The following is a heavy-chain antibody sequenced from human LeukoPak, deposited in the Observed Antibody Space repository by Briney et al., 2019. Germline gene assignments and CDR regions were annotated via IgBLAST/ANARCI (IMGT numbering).Heavy chain of an antibody. Sequence: PSQTLSLTCAVSGGSISSGGYSWSWIRQPPGKGLEWIGYIYHSGSTYYNPSLKSRVTISVDTSKNQFSLKLISVTAADTAVYFCARMAGSLTGTAGGVWGQGTLVTVSS. J-gene: IGHJ4*02. CDR3: ARMAGSLTGTAGGV. V-gene: IGHV4-30-2*01. D-gene: IGHD1-7*01. CDR2: IYHSGST. CDR1: GGSISSGGYS.